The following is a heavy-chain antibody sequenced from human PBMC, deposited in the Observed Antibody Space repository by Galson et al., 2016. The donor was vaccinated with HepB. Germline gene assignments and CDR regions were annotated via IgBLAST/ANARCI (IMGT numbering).Heavy chain of an antibody. CDR2: INPSGGST. CDR3: ARAGLPPYYYYGMDV. V-gene: IGHV1-46*01. CDR1: GYTFTSYY. D-gene: IGHD4-11*01. Sequence: SVKVSCTASGYTFTSYYMYWVRQAPGRGLEWMGIINPSGGSTSYPQKFQGRVAMTRDTSTSTVYMELNNLRSEDTAVYYCARAGLPPYYYYGMDVWGQGTTVTVSS. J-gene: IGHJ6*02.